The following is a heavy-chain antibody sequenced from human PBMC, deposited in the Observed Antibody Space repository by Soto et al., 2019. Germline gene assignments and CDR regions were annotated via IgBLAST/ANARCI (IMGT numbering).Heavy chain of an antibody. Sequence: ASVKVSCKASGYTFTSYAMHWVRQAPGQRLEWMGWINAGNGNTNYAQKFQGRVTMTRDTSTSTVYMELSSLRSEDTAVYYCARDRGRGGSYYIYFYGMDVWGQGTTVTVSS. V-gene: IGHV1-3*01. CDR1: GYTFTSYA. J-gene: IGHJ6*02. D-gene: IGHD1-26*01. CDR2: INAGNGNT. CDR3: ARDRGRGGSYYIYFYGMDV.